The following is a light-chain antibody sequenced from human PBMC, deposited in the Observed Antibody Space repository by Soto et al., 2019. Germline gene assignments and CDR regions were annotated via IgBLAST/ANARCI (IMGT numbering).Light chain of an antibody. CDR1: HDIFIN. CDR2: ASS. Sequence: DVQVTQSPASLSASVGDRVNISCRTSHDIFINLAWYQQKAGQVPKLLVNASSSLQSGVSSRFSGSGSGTDFTLTISSLQPEDVATYYCQKYDSAPRTFGQGTKVVVK. CDR3: QKYDSAPRT. J-gene: IGKJ1*01. V-gene: IGKV1-27*01.